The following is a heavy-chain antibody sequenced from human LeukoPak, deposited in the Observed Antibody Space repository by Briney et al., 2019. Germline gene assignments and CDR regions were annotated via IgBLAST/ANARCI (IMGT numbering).Heavy chain of an antibody. V-gene: IGHV4-39*07. J-gene: IGHJ3*02. Sequence: SETLSLTCTVSGGSISGSSYYWGWIRQPPGKGLEWIGSIYYSGSTYYNPSLKSRVTISVDRSKNQFSLKLSSVTAADTAVYYCARGGDDSSGYWMAFDIWGQGTMVTVSS. CDR3: ARGGDDSSGYWMAFDI. CDR2: IYYSGST. CDR1: GGSISGSSYY. D-gene: IGHD3-22*01.